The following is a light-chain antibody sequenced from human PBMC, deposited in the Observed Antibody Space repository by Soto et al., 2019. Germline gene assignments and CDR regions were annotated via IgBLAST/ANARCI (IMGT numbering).Light chain of an antibody. Sequence: QSVLTQPASVSGSPGQSITISCTGTSSDDGGYNYVSWYQQQPGKAPKFMIYDVTNQPSGVSNRLSGSKSGNTASLTISGFQAEDEADYYCCSYTTSNTRQIVFGTGTKVTVL. CDR1: SSDDGGYNY. J-gene: IGLJ1*01. V-gene: IGLV2-14*01. CDR3: CSYTTSNTRQIV. CDR2: DVT.